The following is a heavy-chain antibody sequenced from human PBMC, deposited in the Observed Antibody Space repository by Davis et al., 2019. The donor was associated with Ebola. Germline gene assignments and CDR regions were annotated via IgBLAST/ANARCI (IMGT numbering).Heavy chain of an antibody. V-gene: IGHV4-39*01. J-gene: IGHJ4*02. D-gene: IGHD1-26*01. CDR2: IYYSGST. Sequence: SETLSLTCTVSGGSISSSSYYWGWIRQPPGKGLEWIGSIYYSGSTYYNPSLKSRVTISVDTSKNQFSLNLSSVTAADTAVYHCVKYSGKYYVYWGQGILVTVSS. CDR3: VKYSGKYYVY. CDR1: GGSISSSSYY.